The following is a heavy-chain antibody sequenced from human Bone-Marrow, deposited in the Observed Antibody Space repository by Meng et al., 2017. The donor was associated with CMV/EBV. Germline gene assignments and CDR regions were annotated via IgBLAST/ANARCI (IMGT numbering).Heavy chain of an antibody. J-gene: IGHJ4*02. CDR2: IIPILGIA. Sequence: SVKVSCKASGGTFSSYTISWVRQAPGQGLEWMGRIIPILGIANYAQKFQGRVTITADKSTSTAYMELSSLRSEDTAVYYCARVKSVYDFWSGTQWGYFDYWGQGTLVTGSS. D-gene: IGHD3-3*01. CDR3: ARVKSVYDFWSGTQWGYFDY. V-gene: IGHV1-69*02. CDR1: GGTFSSYT.